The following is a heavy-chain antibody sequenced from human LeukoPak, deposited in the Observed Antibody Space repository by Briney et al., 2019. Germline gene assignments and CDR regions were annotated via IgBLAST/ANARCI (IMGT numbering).Heavy chain of an antibody. CDR2: IWSDGSNR. J-gene: IGHJ4*01. CDR1: GFIFSHYG. CDR3: ARDAQRGFNYSNSLRY. Sequence: GGSLRLSCAASGFIFSHYGMRWVRQAPGKGLEWVAVIWSDGSNRFYAGSVKGRFTISRDNAQNTVFLQMNSLRAEDTAMYYCARDAQRGFNYSNSLRYWGHGTLVTVSS. V-gene: IGHV3-33*01. D-gene: IGHD4-11*01.